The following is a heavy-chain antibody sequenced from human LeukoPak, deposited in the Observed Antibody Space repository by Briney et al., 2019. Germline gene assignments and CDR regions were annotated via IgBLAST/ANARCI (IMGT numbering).Heavy chain of an antibody. CDR3: AGDYYDSTGYPKY. CDR2: INPNNGGT. V-gene: IGHV1-2*02. CDR1: GYTFTDYY. D-gene: IGHD3-22*01. J-gene: IGHJ4*02. Sequence: ASVKVSCKASGYTFTDYYMHWVRQAPGQGLEWMGWINPNNGGTNYAQKFQGRVTMTRDTSFSTAYMELSRLRSDDTAVYYCAGDYYDSTGYPKYWGQGTLVTVSS.